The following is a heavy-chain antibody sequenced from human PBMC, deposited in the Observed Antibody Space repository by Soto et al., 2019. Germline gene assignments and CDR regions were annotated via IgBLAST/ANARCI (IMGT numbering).Heavy chain of an antibody. CDR1: GGTFSSDA. V-gene: IGHV1-69*06. CDR3: ARDYYDSSGIHYFDY. J-gene: IGHJ4*02. Sequence: SLKVPCKASGGTFSSDAISWVRQAPGQGLEWMGGIIPIFGTANCAQKFQGRVTITADKSTSTAYMELSSLRSEDTAVYYCARDYYDSSGIHYFDYWGQGTLVTVSS. D-gene: IGHD3-22*01. CDR2: IIPIFGTA.